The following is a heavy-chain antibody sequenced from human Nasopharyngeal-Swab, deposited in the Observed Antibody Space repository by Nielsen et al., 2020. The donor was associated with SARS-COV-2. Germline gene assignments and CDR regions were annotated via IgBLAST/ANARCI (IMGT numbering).Heavy chain of an antibody. CDR2: ISYDGSNK. V-gene: IGHV3-30*18. Sequence: GESLKISCEASGFSFRSYGMHWVRQAPGKGLAWVAVISYDGSNKDYADSVKGRFTISRDNSKNTLYLQMSSLRAEDTAVYYCANRMPTVGATRYYCFDSWGQGTLVTVSS. D-gene: IGHD1-26*01. CDR3: ANRMPTVGATRYYCFDS. CDR1: GFSFRSYG. J-gene: IGHJ4*02.